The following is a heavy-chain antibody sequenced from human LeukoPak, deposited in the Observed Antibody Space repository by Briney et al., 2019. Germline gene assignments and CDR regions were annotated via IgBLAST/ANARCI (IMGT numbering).Heavy chain of an antibody. CDR2: ISSGSDTI. J-gene: IGHJ4*02. D-gene: IGHD4-11*01. CDR1: GFTFSSYS. Sequence: PGGSLRLSCAASGFTFSSYSMNWVRQAPGKGLEWVSYISSGSDTIYYADSVRGRFTISRDNAKNSLYLQMNSLRDEDTAVYYCARDLYGNYAQDYWGQGTLVTVSS. CDR3: ARDLYGNYAQDY. V-gene: IGHV3-48*02.